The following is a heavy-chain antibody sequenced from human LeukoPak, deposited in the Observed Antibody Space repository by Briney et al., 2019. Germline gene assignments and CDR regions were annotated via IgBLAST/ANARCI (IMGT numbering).Heavy chain of an antibody. Sequence: GGSLRLSCAASGFIFSSYGMHWVRQAPGKGLEWVAVISYDGGNISYTDSVKGRFTISRDNSKNTLYLQMNSLRAEDTAVYYCARGYYDFWSGPPPFDYWGQGTLVTVSS. J-gene: IGHJ4*02. CDR1: GFIFSSYG. CDR2: ISYDGGNI. V-gene: IGHV3-30*03. CDR3: ARGYYDFWSGPPPFDY. D-gene: IGHD3-3*01.